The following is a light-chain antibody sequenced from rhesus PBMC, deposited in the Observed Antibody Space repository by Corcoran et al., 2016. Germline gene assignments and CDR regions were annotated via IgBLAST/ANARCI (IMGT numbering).Light chain of an antibody. CDR2: EVS. J-gene: IGKJ4*01. V-gene: IGKV2-104*01. CDR1: QSLLDSEDGNTY. CDR3: MQALEFPLT. Sequence: DIVMTQTPLSLPVTPGEPASISCRSSQSLLDSEDGNTYLEWYLQKPGQSPQLLIYEVSNRASGVPDRFSGSGSGTDFTLKINRVEAEDVGVYYCMQALEFPLTFGGGTKVE.